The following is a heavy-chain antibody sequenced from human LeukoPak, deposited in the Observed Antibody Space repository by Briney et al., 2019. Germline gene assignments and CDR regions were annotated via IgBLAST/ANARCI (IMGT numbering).Heavy chain of an antibody. D-gene: IGHD2-2*01. Sequence: PSETLSLTCAVYGGSFSGYYWSWIRQPPGKGLEWIGEINHSGSTYYNPSLKSRVTISVDTSKNQFSLKLSSVTAADTAVYYCARQRDIVVVPAADFDYWGQGTLVTVSS. CDR3: ARQRDIVVVPAADFDY. V-gene: IGHV4-34*01. CDR1: GGSFSGYY. J-gene: IGHJ4*02. CDR2: INHSGST.